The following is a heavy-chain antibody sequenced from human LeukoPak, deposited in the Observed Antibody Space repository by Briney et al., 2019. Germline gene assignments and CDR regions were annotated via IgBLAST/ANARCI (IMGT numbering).Heavy chain of an antibody. CDR3: ARDPMYYYDSSGYYKTTDY. D-gene: IGHD3-22*01. V-gene: IGHV1-18*01. J-gene: IGHJ4*02. CDR1: GYTFTSYG. Sequence: GASVNVSCKASGYTFTSYGISWVRQAPGQGLEWMGWISAYNGNTNYAQKLQGRVTMTTDTSTSTAYMELRSLRSDDTAVYYCARDPMYYYDSSGYYKTTDYWGQGTLVTVSS. CDR2: ISAYNGNT.